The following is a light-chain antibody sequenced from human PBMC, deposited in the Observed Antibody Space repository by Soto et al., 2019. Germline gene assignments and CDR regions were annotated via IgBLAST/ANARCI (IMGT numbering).Light chain of an antibody. Sequence: SSELTQPPSVSVAPGQTARITCGGKNIGSKSVHWYQQKPGQAPVLVVYDDSDRPSGIPERFSGSNSGNTATLTISRVEAGDEADYYCQVWDSSSDHPVVFGGGTKLTVL. CDR3: QVWDSSSDHPVV. J-gene: IGLJ2*01. CDR1: NIGSKS. CDR2: DDS. V-gene: IGLV3-21*02.